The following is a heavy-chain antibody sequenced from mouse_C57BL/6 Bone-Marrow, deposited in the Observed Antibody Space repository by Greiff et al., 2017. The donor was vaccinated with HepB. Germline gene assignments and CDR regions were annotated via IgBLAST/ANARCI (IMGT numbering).Heavy chain of an antibody. V-gene: IGHV1-42*01. J-gene: IGHJ2*01. CDR2: INPSTGGT. CDR1: GYSFTGYY. Sequence: VQLQQSGPELVKPGASVKISCKASGYSFTGYYMNWVKQSPEKSLEWIGEINPSTGGTTYNQKFKAKATLTVDKSSSTAYLQLKSLTSEDSAVYYCESTVFDYWGQGTTLTVSS. CDR3: ESTVFDY. D-gene: IGHD1-1*01.